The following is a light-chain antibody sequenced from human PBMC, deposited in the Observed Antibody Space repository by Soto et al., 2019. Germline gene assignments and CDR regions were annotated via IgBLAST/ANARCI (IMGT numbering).Light chain of an antibody. CDR2: DTS. CDR3: LLSYSGARSVV. CDR1: TGAVTSGHY. V-gene: IGLV7-46*01. J-gene: IGLJ2*01. Sequence: QAVVTQEPSLTVSPGGTVTLTCGSSTGAVTSGHYPYWFQQKPGQAPRTLIYDTSNKHSWTPARFSGSLLGGKAALTLSGAQPEDEAEYYCLLSYSGARSVVFDGGTKLTVL.